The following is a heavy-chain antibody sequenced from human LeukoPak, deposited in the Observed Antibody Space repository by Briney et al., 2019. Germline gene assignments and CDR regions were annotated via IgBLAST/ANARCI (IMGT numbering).Heavy chain of an antibody. J-gene: IGHJ4*02. CDR1: GYTFTGYY. D-gene: IGHD3-22*01. V-gene: IGHV1-2*02. CDR2: INPNSGGT. Sequence: ASVKVSCKASGYTFTGYYMHWVRPAPGQGLEWMGWINPNSGGTNYAQKFQGRVTMTRDTSISTAYMELSRLRSDDTAVYYCARGANYYDSSGYLFDTDYWGQGTLVTVSS. CDR3: ARGANYYDSSGYLFDTDY.